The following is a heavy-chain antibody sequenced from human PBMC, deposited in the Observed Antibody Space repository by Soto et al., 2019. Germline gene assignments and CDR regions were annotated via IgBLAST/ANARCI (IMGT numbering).Heavy chain of an antibody. J-gene: IGHJ4*02. CDR1: GGSMNNYY. D-gene: IGHD1-26*01. V-gene: IGHV4-59*01. CDR2: ISYMGTT. CDR3: ARTMVGARAGYFDY. Sequence: SETLSLTCTVSGGSMNNYYWSWIRQAPGKGLQYIGYISYMGTTNYNPSLKSRVTISVDTSKNQFSLKLSSVTAADTAVYYCARTMVGARAGYFDYWGRGTLVTVSS.